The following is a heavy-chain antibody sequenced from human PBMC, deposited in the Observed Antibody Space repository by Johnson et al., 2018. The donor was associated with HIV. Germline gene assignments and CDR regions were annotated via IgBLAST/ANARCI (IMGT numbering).Heavy chain of an antibody. J-gene: IGHJ3*02. CDR2: IYTGGST. CDR3: ARGHSPDAFDI. D-gene: IGHD6-13*01. Sequence: MLLVESGGGLIQPGESLRLSCAASGFTVNNNYMNWVRQTPGKGLEWVSVIYTGGSTYYADSVKGRFTISRDNSKNTLFLQMNSLRAEDTAVYYCARGHSPDAFDIWGQGTMVTVSS. V-gene: IGHV3-53*01. CDR1: GFTVNNNY.